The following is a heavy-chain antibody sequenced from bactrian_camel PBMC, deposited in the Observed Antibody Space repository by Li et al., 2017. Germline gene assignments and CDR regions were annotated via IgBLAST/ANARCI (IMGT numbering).Heavy chain of an antibody. J-gene: IGHJ4*01. CDR3: AAQRAIDDCRYEYNY. V-gene: IGHV3S10*01. Sequence: DVQLVESGGGLVQPGESLRLSCAASGFTFSDYAMSWVRQAPGKEREGVASADSERRTSYADSVKGRFTISKDNAKNTLYLQMNSLKPEDTATYYCAAQRAIDDCRYEYNYWGKGTQVTVS. CDR2: ADSERRT. CDR1: GFTFSDYA. D-gene: IGHD4*01.